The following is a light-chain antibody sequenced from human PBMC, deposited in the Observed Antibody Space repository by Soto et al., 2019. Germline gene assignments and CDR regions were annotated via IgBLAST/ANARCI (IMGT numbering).Light chain of an antibody. CDR1: QSVSNNY. CDR3: HQYLDSPKT. Sequence: EIVLTQSPDTLSLSPGEGATFSCRASQSVSNNYLAWYQQKPGQAPRLLIYGASRRATGIPDRFSCSGSGTDFTLSITRLDPEDFAVYYCHQYLDSPKTFGQGTKLEIK. J-gene: IGKJ2*01. CDR2: GAS. V-gene: IGKV3-20*01.